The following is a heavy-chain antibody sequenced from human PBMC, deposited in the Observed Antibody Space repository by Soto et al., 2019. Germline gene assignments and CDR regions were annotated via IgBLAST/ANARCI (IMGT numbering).Heavy chain of an antibody. D-gene: IGHD6-13*01. J-gene: IGHJ6*02. Sequence: QVQLQESGPGLVKPSETLSLTCTVSGGSISSYYWSWIRQPPGKGLEWIGYIYYSGSTNYNPSHKRPTTTSIHTTNHHVALNQGAVTAADTGVNYYARKGVSSSWYYYDNIDVWGQGTTVTVTS. CDR3: ARKGVSSSWYYYDNIDV. CDR1: GGSISSYY. CDR2: IYYSGST. V-gene: IGHV4-59*01.